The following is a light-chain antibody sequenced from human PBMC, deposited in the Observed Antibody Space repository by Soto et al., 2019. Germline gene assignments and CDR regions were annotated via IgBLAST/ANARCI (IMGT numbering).Light chain of an antibody. CDR1: QSVSSH. J-gene: IGKJ5*01. V-gene: IGKV3-15*01. CDR3: QQYNTWPPIT. Sequence: EIVMTQSPATLSVSPGEGATVSCRASQSVSSHLAWYQHKSGQAPRLLFYDASTRATGIPARFSGSGSGTEFTLTISSLQSEDFAVYYCQQYNTWPPITFGQGTRLEI. CDR2: DAS.